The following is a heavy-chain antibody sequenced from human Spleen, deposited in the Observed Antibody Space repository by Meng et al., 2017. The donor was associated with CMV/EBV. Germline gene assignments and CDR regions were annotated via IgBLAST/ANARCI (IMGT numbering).Heavy chain of an antibody. J-gene: IGHJ4*02. CDR2: ISGYDGNT. D-gene: IGHD2-2*01. CDR1: GYTFINYG. Sequence: ASVKVSCKASGYTFINYGINWVRQAPGQGLEWMGWISGYDGNTNYAQNFQGRVSMTTNTSTNTAYMELRSLRSDDTAVYYCARVGPVEPIIVVPAYWGQGTLVTVSS. CDR3: ARVGPVEPIIVVPAY. V-gene: IGHV1-18*01.